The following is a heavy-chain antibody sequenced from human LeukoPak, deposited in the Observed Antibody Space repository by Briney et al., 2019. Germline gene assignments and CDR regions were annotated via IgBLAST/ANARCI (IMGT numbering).Heavy chain of an antibody. J-gene: IGHJ5*02. CDR1: GGTFSNYA. Sequence: ASVKVSCTASGGTFSNYAISWVRQAPGQGLEWMGGIIPIFGTANYAQKFQGRVTITTDESTGTAYMELSSLRSEDTAVYYCARGDYSNYHNWFDPWGQGTLVTVSS. V-gene: IGHV1-69*05. CDR2: IIPIFGTA. D-gene: IGHD4-11*01. CDR3: ARGDYSNYHNWFDP.